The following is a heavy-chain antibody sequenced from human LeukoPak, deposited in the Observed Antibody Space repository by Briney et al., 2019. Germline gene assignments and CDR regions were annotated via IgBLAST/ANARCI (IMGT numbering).Heavy chain of an antibody. CDR1: GFTFSSYA. CDR3: ARDLAVAVGWFDP. CDR2: ISGSGGST. V-gene: IGHV3-23*01. D-gene: IGHD6-19*01. Sequence: GGSLRLSCAASGFTFSSYAMSWVRQAPGKGLEWVSAISGSGGSTYYADSVKGRFTISRDDSKNTLYLQMNSLRAEDTAVYYCARDLAVAVGWFDPWGQGTLVTVSS. J-gene: IGHJ5*02.